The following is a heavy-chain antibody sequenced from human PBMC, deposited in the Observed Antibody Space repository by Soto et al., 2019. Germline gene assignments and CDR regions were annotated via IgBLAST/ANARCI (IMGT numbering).Heavy chain of an antibody. V-gene: IGHV3-48*03. CDR1: GFTFSSFE. J-gene: IGHJ3*02. CDR2: INSGGTAI. Sequence: SGGSLRLSCAASGFTFSSFEMDWVRQAPGKGLEWVAHINSGGTAIYYADSVKGRFIISRDDADNSVYLQMNSLRAEDTAVYYCTKEKSVMYSGYDAFDIWGRGTMVTVSS. D-gene: IGHD5-12*01. CDR3: TKEKSVMYSGYDAFDI.